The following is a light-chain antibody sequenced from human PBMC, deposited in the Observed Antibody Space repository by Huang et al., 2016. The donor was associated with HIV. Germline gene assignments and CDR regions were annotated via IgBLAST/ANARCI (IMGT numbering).Light chain of an antibody. Sequence: EIVMTQSPATLSVSPGERASLSCRASQSVSSDLAWYQQRPGQAPRLLIYGASTRATGIPARVSGSGSGKEFTLTISSLQSEDVAVYNCQQYNKWPRTFGQGTKVEIK. CDR2: GAS. CDR3: QQYNKWPRT. V-gene: IGKV3-15*01. CDR1: QSVSSD. J-gene: IGKJ1*01.